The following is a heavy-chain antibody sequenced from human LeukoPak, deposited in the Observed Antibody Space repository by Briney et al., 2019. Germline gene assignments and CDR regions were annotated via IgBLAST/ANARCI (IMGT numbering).Heavy chain of an antibody. D-gene: IGHD4-17*01. CDR2: ISGSGVST. V-gene: IGHV3-23*01. CDR3: AKGGTVTSFRD. J-gene: IGHJ4*02. Sequence: PGGSLRLSCAASGFTFSDYYMGWIRQAPGKGLEWVSTISGSGVSTYFADSVKGRFTISRDNSKNTLYLQMNSLRAEDTAVYYCAKGGTVTSFRDWGQGTLVTVSS. CDR1: GFTFSDYY.